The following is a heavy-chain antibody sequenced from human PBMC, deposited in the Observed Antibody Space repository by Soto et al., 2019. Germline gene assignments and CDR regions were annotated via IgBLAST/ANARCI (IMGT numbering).Heavy chain of an antibody. CDR2: IKQDGSEK. J-gene: IGHJ3*02. D-gene: IGHD3-3*01. CDR3: AREDTIFGVFQDYNDAFDI. Sequence: EVQLVESGGGLVQPGGSLRLSCAASGFTFSSYWMSWVRQAPGKGLEWVANIKQDGSEKYYVDSVKGRFTISRDNAKNSLYLQMNSLRAEDTAVYYCAREDTIFGVFQDYNDAFDIWGQGTMVTVSS. V-gene: IGHV3-7*03. CDR1: GFTFSSYW.